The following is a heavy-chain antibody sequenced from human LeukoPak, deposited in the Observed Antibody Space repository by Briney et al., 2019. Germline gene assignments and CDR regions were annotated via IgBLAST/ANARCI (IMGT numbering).Heavy chain of an antibody. Sequence: SETLSLTCAVSGDSVSGSFWWSWVRQPPHKGLEWIGEIYHSGSTNYNPSLKSRVTISVDKSKNQFSLKLSSVTAADTAVYYCARLRTARGSRDPFSYWGQGTLVTVSS. CDR2: IYHSGST. CDR3: ARLRTARGSRDPFSY. J-gene: IGHJ4*02. V-gene: IGHV4-4*02. D-gene: IGHD3-3*02. CDR1: GDSVSGSFW.